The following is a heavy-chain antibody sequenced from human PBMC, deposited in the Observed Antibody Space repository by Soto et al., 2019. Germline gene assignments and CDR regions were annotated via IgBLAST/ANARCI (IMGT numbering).Heavy chain of an antibody. Sequence: VASVKVSCKASGYTFTGYYMHWVRQAPGQGLEWMGWMNPNSGNTGYAQKFQGRVTMTRNTSISTAYMELSSLRSEDTAVYYCARAHCTNGVCYNFDYWGQGTLVTVSS. CDR3: ARAHCTNGVCYNFDY. J-gene: IGHJ4*02. CDR2: MNPNSGNT. D-gene: IGHD2-8*01. V-gene: IGHV1-8*02. CDR1: GYTFTGYY.